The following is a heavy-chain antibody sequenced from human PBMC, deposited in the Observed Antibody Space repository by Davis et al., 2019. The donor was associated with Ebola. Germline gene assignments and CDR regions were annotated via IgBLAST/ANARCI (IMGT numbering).Heavy chain of an antibody. CDR2: IYYSGST. CDR3: ARTYSSGWFNWFDP. D-gene: IGHD6-19*01. Sequence: MPSETLSLTCAVYGGSFSGYYWSWIRQPPGKGLEWIGYIYYSGSTYYNPSLKSRVTISVDTSKNQFSLKLSSVTAADTAVYYCARTYSSGWFNWFDPWGQGTLVTVSS. CDR1: GGSFSGYY. J-gene: IGHJ5*02. V-gene: IGHV4-34*01.